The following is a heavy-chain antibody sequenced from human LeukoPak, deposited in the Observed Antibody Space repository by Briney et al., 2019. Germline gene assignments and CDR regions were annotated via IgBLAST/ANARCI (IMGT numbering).Heavy chain of an antibody. V-gene: IGHV1-2*02. J-gene: IGHJ4*02. CDR3: ARWGGLRFLEWHFDY. Sequence: ASVKVSCKASGYTFTGYYMHWVRPAPGQGLEWMGWINPNSGGTNYAQKFQGRVTMTRNTSISTAYMELSSLRSEDTAVYYCARWGGLRFLEWHFDYWGQGTLVTVSS. D-gene: IGHD3-3*01. CDR2: INPNSGGT. CDR1: GYTFTGYY.